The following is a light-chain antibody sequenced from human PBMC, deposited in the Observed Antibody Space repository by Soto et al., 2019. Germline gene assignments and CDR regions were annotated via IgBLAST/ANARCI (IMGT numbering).Light chain of an antibody. CDR2: GAS. Sequence: EIVMTQSPATLSVSPGERATISCRASQCVSSNLAWYQQKPGQAPRLLIYGASTRATGSPARFSGSGSGTEFTLTISSLQSEDFAVYYCQHYNNWPALYTFGKGTKLEIK. CDR1: QCVSSN. J-gene: IGKJ2*01. V-gene: IGKV3-15*01. CDR3: QHYNNWPALYT.